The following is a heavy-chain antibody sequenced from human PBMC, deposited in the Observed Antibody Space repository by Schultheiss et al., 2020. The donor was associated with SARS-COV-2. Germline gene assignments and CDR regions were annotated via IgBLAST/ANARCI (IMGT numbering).Heavy chain of an antibody. D-gene: IGHD3-9*01. CDR1: GFTFSSYW. V-gene: IGHV3-23*01. CDR3: AKENGQVRNDDILTGPFDY. J-gene: IGHJ4*02. Sequence: GGSLRLSCAASGFTFSSYWMSWVRQAPGKGLEWVSAISGSGRNTYHADSVKGRFTISRDNAKNTLYLEMHSLIAEDTAVYYCAKENGQVRNDDILTGPFDYWGQGTLVTVSS. CDR2: ISGSGRNT.